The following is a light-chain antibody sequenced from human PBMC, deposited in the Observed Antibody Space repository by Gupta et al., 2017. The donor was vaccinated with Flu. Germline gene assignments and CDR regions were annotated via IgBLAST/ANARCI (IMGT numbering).Light chain of an antibody. J-gene: IGKJ3*01. CDR3: HQLNNP. CDR2: TAS. V-gene: IGKV1-9*01. Sequence: DIQLTQSPSFLAASVRDIVTITCRAREGISRYSAWYQQKPGEAPKVLTYTASTLESGVPSRFCGSASGTESTRTISSVHPEDSETHYCHQLNNPFGHGTKVDV. CDR1: EGISRY.